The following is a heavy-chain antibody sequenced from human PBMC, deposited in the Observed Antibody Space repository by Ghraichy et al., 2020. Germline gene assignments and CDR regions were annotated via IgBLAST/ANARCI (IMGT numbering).Heavy chain of an antibody. CDR1: GGSISSYY. Sequence: SETLSLTCTVSGGSISSYYWSWIRQPPGKGLEWIGYIYYSGSTNYNPSLKSRVTISVDTSKNQFSLKLSSVTAADTAVYYCARDGYPGGAPDYWGQGTLVTVSS. D-gene: IGHD5-12*01. CDR3: ARDGYPGGAPDY. CDR2: IYYSGST. J-gene: IGHJ4*02. V-gene: IGHV4-59*01.